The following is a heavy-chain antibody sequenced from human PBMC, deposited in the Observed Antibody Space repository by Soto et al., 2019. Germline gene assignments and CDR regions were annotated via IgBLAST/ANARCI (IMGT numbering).Heavy chain of an antibody. D-gene: IGHD2-15*01. CDR3: AKVSCSGGSCYSSYYYGMDV. CDR2: ISGSGGST. J-gene: IGHJ6*02. V-gene: IGHV3-23*01. CDR1: GFTFSSYA. Sequence: VQLLESGGGLVQPGGSLRLSCAASGFTFSSYAMSWVRQAPGKGLEWVSAISGSGGSTYYADSVKGRFTISRDNSKNTLYLQMNSLRAEDTAVYYCAKVSCSGGSCYSSYYYGMDVWGQGTTVTVSS.